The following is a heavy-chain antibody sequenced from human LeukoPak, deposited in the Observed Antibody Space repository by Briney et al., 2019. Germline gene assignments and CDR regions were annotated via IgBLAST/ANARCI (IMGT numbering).Heavy chain of an antibody. J-gene: IGHJ3*02. CDR1: GYTFTNYW. CDR3: ARQLDYGRFGAFGI. D-gene: IGHD4-17*01. Sequence: GESLKISCQGSGYTFTNYWIHWVRQMPGKGLEWMGNVYPGDSDTRYSPSFQGQVTISADKSITTTYLQWNSLKASDTAIYYCARQLDYGRFGAFGIWGQGTMVTVSS. V-gene: IGHV5-51*01. CDR2: VYPGDSDT.